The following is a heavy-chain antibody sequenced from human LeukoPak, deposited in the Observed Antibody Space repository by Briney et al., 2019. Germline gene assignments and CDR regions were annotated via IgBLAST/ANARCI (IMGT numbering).Heavy chain of an antibody. CDR3: ARAGYDFWSGYYLRNDAFDI. CDR2: IYTSGST. Sequence: SETLSLTCTVSGGSISSYYWSWIRQPAGKGLEWIGRIYTSGSTNYNPSLKSRVTMSVDTSKNQFSLKLSSVTAADTAVYYCARAGYDFWSGYYLRNDAFDIWGQGTMVTVSS. D-gene: IGHD3-3*01. V-gene: IGHV4-4*07. CDR1: GGSISSYY. J-gene: IGHJ3*02.